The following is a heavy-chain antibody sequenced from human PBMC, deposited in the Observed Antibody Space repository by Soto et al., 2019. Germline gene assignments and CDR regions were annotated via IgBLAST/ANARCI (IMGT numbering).Heavy chain of an antibody. D-gene: IGHD3-10*01. CDR1: GFTFTSSA. CDR3: AADTMFRGVTSHDFDY. V-gene: IGHV1-58*01. CDR2: IVVGSGNT. Sequence: ASVKVSCKASGFTFTSSAVQWVRQARGQRLEWIGWIVVGSGNTNYAQKFQERVTITRDMSTSTAYMELSSLRSEDTAVYYCAADTMFRGVTSHDFDYWAQGTLVTVSS. J-gene: IGHJ4*02.